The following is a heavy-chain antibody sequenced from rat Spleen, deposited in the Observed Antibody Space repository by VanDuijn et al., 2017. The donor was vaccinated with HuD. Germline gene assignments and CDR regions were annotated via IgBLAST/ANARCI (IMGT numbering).Heavy chain of an antibody. CDR1: GFTFSDYY. CDR3: ARLGITLGAGHWFAY. D-gene: IGHD1-2*01. CDR2: ISTGGDT. Sequence: EVQLVESGGGLVQPGRSMKLSCAASGFTFSDYYMAWVRQAPTKGLEWVAYISTGGDTYYRDSVKGRFTISRDNAKNTQYLQMDSLRSEDTATYYCARLGITLGAGHWFAYWGQGTLVTVSS. V-gene: IGHV5-25*01. J-gene: IGHJ3*01.